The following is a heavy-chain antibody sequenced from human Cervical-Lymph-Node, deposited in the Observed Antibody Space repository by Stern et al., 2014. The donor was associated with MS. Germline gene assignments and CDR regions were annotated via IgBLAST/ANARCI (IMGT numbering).Heavy chain of an antibody. CDR2: ISKDGRKK. V-gene: IGHV3-30*18. J-gene: IGHJ4*02. D-gene: IGHD7-27*01. CDR1: GLNFSSYG. Sequence: QVQLVESGGGVVQPGRSLRLSCEASGLNFSSYGMHWVRQAPGKEPEWVAVISKDGRKKYFAGSVKGRIHFSRDNSNNTLFLQMNSLRREDTAVYYCAKAWGHWGQGTLVIVSS. CDR3: AKAWGH.